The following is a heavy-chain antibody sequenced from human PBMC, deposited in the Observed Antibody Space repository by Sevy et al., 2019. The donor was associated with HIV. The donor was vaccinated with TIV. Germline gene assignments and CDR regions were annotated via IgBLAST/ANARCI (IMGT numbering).Heavy chain of an antibody. CDR1: GFTFSSYG. J-gene: IGHJ4*02. CDR3: AREGYYDSSGYYYYFDY. D-gene: IGHD3-22*01. V-gene: IGHV3-33*01. CDR2: IWYDGSNK. Sequence: GGSLRLSCAASGFTFSSYGMHWVRQAPGKGLEWVAVIWYDGSNKYYADSVKGRFTIPRDNSKNTLYLQMNSLRAEDTAVYYCAREGYYDSSGYYYYFDYWGQGTLVTVSS.